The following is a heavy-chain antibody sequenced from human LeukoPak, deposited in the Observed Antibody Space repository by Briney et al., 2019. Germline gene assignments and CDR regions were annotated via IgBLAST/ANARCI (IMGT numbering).Heavy chain of an antibody. Sequence: ASVKVSCKASGYTFTSYDISWVRQATGQGLEWMGWMNPNSGNTGYAQKFQGRVTMTRNTSISTAYMELSSLRSEDTAVYYCARGMGATIQHYFDYWGQGTLVTVSS. V-gene: IGHV1-8*01. CDR3: ARGMGATIQHYFDY. D-gene: IGHD5-12*01. CDR1: GYTFTSYD. CDR2: MNPNSGNT. J-gene: IGHJ4*02.